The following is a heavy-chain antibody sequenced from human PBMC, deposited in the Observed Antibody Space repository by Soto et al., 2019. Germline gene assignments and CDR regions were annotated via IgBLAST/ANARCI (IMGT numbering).Heavy chain of an antibody. V-gene: IGHV3-15*01. D-gene: IGHD3-3*01. CDR1: GFTFSNAW. Sequence: GGSLRLSCAASGFTFSNAWMSWVRQAPGKGLEWVGRIKSKTDGGTTDYAAPVKGRFTISRDDSKNTLYLQMNSLKTEDTAVYYCTTENPNRYYDFWSGYYYYYYYMDVWGKGTTVTVSS. CDR2: IKSKTDGGTT. CDR3: TTENPNRYYDFWSGYYYYYYYMDV. J-gene: IGHJ6*03.